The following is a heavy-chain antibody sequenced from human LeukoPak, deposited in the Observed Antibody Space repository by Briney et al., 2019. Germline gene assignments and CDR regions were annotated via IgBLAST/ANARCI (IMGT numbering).Heavy chain of an antibody. CDR1: GGSISSSSYY. CDR3: ARGWELLRAFDI. Sequence: SETLSLTCTVSGGSISSSSYYWGWIRQPPGKWLEWIGSIYYSGSTYYNPSLKSRVTISVDTSKNQFSLKLSSVTAADTAVYYCARGWELLRAFDIWGQGTMVTVSS. J-gene: IGHJ3*02. CDR2: IYYSGST. V-gene: IGHV4-39*01. D-gene: IGHD1-26*01.